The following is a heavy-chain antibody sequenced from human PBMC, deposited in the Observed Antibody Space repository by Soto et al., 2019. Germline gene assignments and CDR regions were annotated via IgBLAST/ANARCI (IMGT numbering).Heavy chain of an antibody. CDR2: IYYSGST. V-gene: IGHV4-31*03. D-gene: IGHD3-3*01. Sequence: PSETLSLTCTVSGGSISSGGYYWSWIRQHPGKGLEWIGYIYYSGSTYYNPSLKSRVTISVDTSKNQFSLKLSSVTAADTAVYYCARGSHYDFWSGYHNGNYYYYMDVWGKGTTVTVSS. CDR3: ARGSHYDFWSGYHNGNYYYYMDV. J-gene: IGHJ6*03. CDR1: GGSISSGGYY.